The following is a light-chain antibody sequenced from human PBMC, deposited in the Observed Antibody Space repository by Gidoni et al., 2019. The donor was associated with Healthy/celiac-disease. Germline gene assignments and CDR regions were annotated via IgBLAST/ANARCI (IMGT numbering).Light chain of an antibody. CDR3: QQYYSYPPS. Sequence: AIRMTQSPSSFSASTGDRVTITCRASQGISSSLAWSQQKPGKAPKLLIYAASTLQSGVPSRFSGSGSGTDFTLTISCLQSEDFATYYCQQYYSYPPSFGQGTKLEIK. J-gene: IGKJ2*01. CDR2: AAS. V-gene: IGKV1-8*01. CDR1: QGISSS.